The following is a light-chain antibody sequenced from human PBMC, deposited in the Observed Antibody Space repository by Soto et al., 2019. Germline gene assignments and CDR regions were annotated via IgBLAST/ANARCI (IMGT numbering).Light chain of an antibody. CDR3: QQRSNWTIT. Sequence: IVLTQSPVTLSLSPGERATLSCRASQSISNYLTWYQQKPGQAPRLLIYDASNRATGIPARFSGSVSGTDCTITISSLETEDVSVYYCQQRSNWTITFGQGTRLEIK. V-gene: IGKV3-11*01. J-gene: IGKJ5*01. CDR2: DAS. CDR1: QSISNY.